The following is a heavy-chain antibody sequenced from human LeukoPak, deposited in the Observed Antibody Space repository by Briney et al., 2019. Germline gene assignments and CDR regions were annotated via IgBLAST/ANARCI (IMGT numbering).Heavy chain of an antibody. J-gene: IGHJ6*02. CDR1: GFTFSSYA. D-gene: IGHD1-1*01. V-gene: IGHV3-23*01. Sequence: PGGSLRLSCAASGFTFSSYAMSWVRQAPGKGLEWVSAISGSGGSTYYADSVEGRFTISRDNSKNTLYLQMNGLRAEDTAVYYCAKVVAGHYGMDVWGQGTTVTVSS. CDR3: AKVVAGHYGMDV. CDR2: ISGSGGST.